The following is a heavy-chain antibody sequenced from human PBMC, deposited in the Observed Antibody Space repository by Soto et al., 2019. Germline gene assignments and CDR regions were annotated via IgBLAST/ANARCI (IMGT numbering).Heavy chain of an antibody. CDR1: GFTLSSYG. Sequence: QVQLVESGGGVVQPGRSLRLSCAASGFTLSSYGMQWVRQAPGKGLEWVAVISYDGSNKYYADSVKGRFTISRDNSKNTLYLQMNSLRAEDTAVYYCAKRGYGRYNWFDPWGQGTLVTVSS. CDR3: AKRGYGRYNWFDP. CDR2: ISYDGSNK. D-gene: IGHD5-18*01. J-gene: IGHJ5*02. V-gene: IGHV3-30*18.